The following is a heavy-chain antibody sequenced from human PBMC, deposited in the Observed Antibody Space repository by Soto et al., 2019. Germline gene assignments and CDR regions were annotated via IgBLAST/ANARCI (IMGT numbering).Heavy chain of an antibody. CDR3: ARGRSLSYWGVYQRIGFDP. CDR2: INHSGST. V-gene: IGHV4-34*01. CDR1: GGSFSGYY. J-gene: IGHJ5*02. D-gene: IGHD3-16*02. Sequence: SETLSLTCAVYGGSFSGYYWSWIRQPPGKGLEWIGEINHSGSTNYNPSLKSRVTISVDTSKNQFSLKLSSVTAADTAVYYCARGRSLSYWGVYQRIGFDPWGQGTLVTVSS.